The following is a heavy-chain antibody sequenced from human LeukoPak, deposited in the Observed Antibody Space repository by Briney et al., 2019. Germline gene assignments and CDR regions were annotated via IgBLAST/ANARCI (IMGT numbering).Heavy chain of an antibody. D-gene: IGHD6-19*01. J-gene: IGHJ4*02. V-gene: IGHV5-51*01. CDR2: IYLGDSDT. Sequence: GESLKISCKGSGYSFTSYWIGWVRQMPGKGLEWMGIIYLGDSDTRYSPSFQGQVTISADKSITTAYLQWSGLKASDTAIYYCARHPSYTRGWPLDYWGQGTLVTVSS. CDR1: GYSFTSYW. CDR3: ARHPSYTRGWPLDY.